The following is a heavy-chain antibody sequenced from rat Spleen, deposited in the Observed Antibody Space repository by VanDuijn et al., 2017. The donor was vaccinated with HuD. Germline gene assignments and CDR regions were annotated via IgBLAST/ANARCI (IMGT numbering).Heavy chain of an antibody. V-gene: IGHV5-19*01. J-gene: IGHJ2*01. D-gene: IGHD1-12*03. Sequence: EVQLVESGGGLVQPGRSLKLSCAASGFTFSNYGMHWIRQAPTKGLEWVASISPSGGSTYYRDSVKGRFTISRDNAKSTLYLQMDSLRSEDTATYYWATDPLFITMMVIIDYFDYWGQGVMVTVSS. CDR1: GFTFSNYG. CDR2: ISPSGGST. CDR3: ATDPLFITMMVIIDYFDY.